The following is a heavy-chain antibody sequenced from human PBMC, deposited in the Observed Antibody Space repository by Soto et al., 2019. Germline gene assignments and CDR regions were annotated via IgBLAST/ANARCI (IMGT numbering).Heavy chain of an antibody. CDR1: GFTFSSYG. CDR2: IWYDGSNK. D-gene: IGHD3-22*01. V-gene: IGHV3-33*01. Sequence: GGSLRLSCAASGFTFSSYGMHWVRQAPGKGLEWVAVIWYDGSNKYYADSVKGRFTISRDNSKNTLYLQMNSLRAEDTAVYYCARDRRDYHDSRSAPDYWGLRTLVTVS. J-gene: IGHJ4*02. CDR3: ARDRRDYHDSRSAPDY.